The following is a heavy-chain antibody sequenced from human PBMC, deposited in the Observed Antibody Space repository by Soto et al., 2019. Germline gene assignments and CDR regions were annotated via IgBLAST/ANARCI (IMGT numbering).Heavy chain of an antibody. CDR1: GDTFSNYA. D-gene: IGHD2-2*01. Sequence: QVQLVQSGAEVKKPGSSVTVSCKASGDTFSNYAISWVRQAPGPWLEWMGGIIPIFGKPNYAQKYQGRVTITVHKTTRTAYMEISRLRSEDTDGYYCARESHDFVVQPVTVSGPFTWFDPWGQGHLVTVS. V-gene: IGHV1-69*06. CDR3: ARESHDFVVQPVTVSGPFTWFDP. J-gene: IGHJ5*02. CDR2: IIPIFGKP.